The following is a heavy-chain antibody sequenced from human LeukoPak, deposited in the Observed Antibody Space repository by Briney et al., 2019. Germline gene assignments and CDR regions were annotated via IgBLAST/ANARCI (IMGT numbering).Heavy chain of an antibody. D-gene: IGHD6-13*01. CDR1: GGSISSYY. CDR2: IYHSGST. V-gene: IGHV4-59*12. Sequence: SETLSLTCTVSGGSISSYYWSWIRQPPGKGLEWIGEIYHSGSTNYNPSLKSRVTISVDKSKNQFSLKLSSVTAADTAVYYCARSEGSSWLRFDYWGQGTLVTVSS. J-gene: IGHJ4*02. CDR3: ARSEGSSWLRFDY.